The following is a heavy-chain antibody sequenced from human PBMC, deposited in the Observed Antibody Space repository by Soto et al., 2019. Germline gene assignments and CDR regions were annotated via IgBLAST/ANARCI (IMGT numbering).Heavy chain of an antibody. CDR1: GYTFTSYG. D-gene: IGHD2-15*01. V-gene: IGHV1-18*01. CDR2: ISAYNGNT. Sequence: QVQLVQSGAEVKKPGASVKVSCKASGYTFTSYGISWVRQAPGQGLEWMGWISAYNGNTNYAQKLQGRVTMTTDTATSTAYRELRSRRSDDTAVYYCARDRSDIVVVVAVTDWFDPWGQGTLVTVSS. CDR3: ARDRSDIVVVVAVTDWFDP. J-gene: IGHJ5*02.